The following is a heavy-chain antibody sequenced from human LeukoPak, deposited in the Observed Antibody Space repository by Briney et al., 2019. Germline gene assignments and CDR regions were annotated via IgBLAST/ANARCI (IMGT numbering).Heavy chain of an antibody. CDR1: GFSFSAYW. V-gene: IGHV3-7*01. Sequence: GGSLRPSCAASGFSFSAYWMTWVRQAPGTGLEWVANINPTGTETYYVDPVKGRFTISRDNAKNLLYLQMNSLRAEDTAVYYCARFGYVAAVDLWGQGTLVTVSS. CDR3: ARFGYVAAVDL. CDR2: INPTGTET. J-gene: IGHJ4*02. D-gene: IGHD3-10*01.